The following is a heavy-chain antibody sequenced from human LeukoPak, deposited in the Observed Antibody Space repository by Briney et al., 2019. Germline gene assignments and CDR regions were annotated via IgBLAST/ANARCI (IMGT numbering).Heavy chain of an antibody. CDR3: ARGCPGGYSSSWYYYFDY. J-gene: IGHJ4*02. CDR2: INHSGST. CDR1: GGSFSGYY. V-gene: IGHV4-34*01. D-gene: IGHD6-13*01. Sequence: SETLSLTCAVYGGSFSGYYWSWIRQPPGKGLEWVGEINHSGSTNYNPSLKSRVTISVDTSKNQFSLKLNSVTAADTAVYYCARGCPGGYSSSWYYYFDYWGQGTLVTVSS.